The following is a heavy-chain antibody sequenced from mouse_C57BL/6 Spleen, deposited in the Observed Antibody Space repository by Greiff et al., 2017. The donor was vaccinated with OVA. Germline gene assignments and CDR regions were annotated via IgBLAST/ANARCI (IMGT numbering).Heavy chain of an antibody. CDR2: IDPENGDT. J-gene: IGHJ2*01. CDR1: GFHIQDAS. V-gene: IGHV14-4*01. CDR3: TKGTVVADY. Sequence: EVKLMESVAELVRPGASVQLSCTASGFHIQDASMHWLKQRPEQGLEWIGWIDPENGDTEYASKFQGKATITADTSSNTAYLQLSSLTSEDTAVYYCTKGTVVADYWGQGTTLTVAS. D-gene: IGHD1-1*01.